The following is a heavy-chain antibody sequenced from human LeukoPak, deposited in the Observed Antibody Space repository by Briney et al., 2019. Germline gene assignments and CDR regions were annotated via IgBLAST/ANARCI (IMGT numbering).Heavy chain of an antibody. CDR3: APHKGDYRQRYFDY. V-gene: IGHV3-23*01. CDR2: ISGSGGST. J-gene: IGHJ4*02. CDR1: GFTFSSYA. D-gene: IGHD4-17*01. Sequence: PGGSLRLSCAASGFTFSSYAMSWVRQAPGKGLEWVSAISGSGGSTYYADSVKGRFTISRDNSKNTLYLQMNSLRAEDTAVYYCAPHKGDYRQRYFDYWGQGTLVTVPS.